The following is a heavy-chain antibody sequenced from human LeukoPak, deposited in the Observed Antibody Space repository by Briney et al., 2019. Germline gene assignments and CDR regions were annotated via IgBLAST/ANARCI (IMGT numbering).Heavy chain of an antibody. CDR2: ISHDGSTI. D-gene: IGHD3-16*02. V-gene: IGHV3-11*01. CDR1: GFTFSDHY. J-gene: IGHJ4*02. CDR3: ARGVRFRGGHRYASPDFDY. Sequence: PGGSLRLSSAASGFTFSDHYMYCVRRAPGKGLERVSYISHDGSTIYYADSVKGRFTISRDNAKNSLSLQMNSLRAEDTAVYYCARGVRFRGGHRYASPDFDYWGQGTLVTVSS.